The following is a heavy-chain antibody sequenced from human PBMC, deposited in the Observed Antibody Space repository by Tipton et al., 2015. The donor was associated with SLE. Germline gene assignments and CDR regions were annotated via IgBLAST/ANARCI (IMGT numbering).Heavy chain of an antibody. V-gene: IGHV3-53*01. J-gene: IGHJ4*02. Sequence: SLRLSCVASGFTLSDYYMSWVRQAPGKGLEWVAVIYSAGSVDYADSVKGRFTISRDISKNTLYLQMNSLRAEDTAVYYCARGPPGGVVIFYFDYWGQGTLVSVSS. CDR2: IYSAGSV. D-gene: IGHD3-3*01. CDR3: ARGPPGGVVIFYFDY. CDR1: GFTLSDYY.